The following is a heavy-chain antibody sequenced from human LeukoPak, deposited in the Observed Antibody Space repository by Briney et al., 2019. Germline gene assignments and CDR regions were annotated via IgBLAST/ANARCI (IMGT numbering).Heavy chain of an antibody. D-gene: IGHD6-19*01. CDR1: GYTFTGYY. CDR3: ARDFGAVAVAGRDY. V-gene: IGHV1-2*06. CDR2: INPNSGGT. J-gene: IGHJ4*02. Sequence: ASVKVSCKASGYTFTGYYMHWVRQAPGQGLEWMGRINPNSGGTNYAQKFQGRVTMTRGTSISTAYMELSRLRSDDTAVYYCARDFGAVAVAGRDYWGQGTLVTVSS.